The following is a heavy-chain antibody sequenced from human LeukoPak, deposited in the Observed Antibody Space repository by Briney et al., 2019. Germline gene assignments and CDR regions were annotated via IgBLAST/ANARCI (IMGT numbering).Heavy chain of an antibody. CDR2: ISSGGSYI. Sequence: GGSLRLSCAASGFTFSDYAMNWVRQAPGKGLEWVSSISSGGSYISYADSVKGRFTVSRDNAKDSLFLQMRSLRDEDTAVYYCARGPALYCTSSSCLDGVDWGQGALVSVSS. CDR3: ARGPALYCTSSSCLDGVD. D-gene: IGHD2-2*01. V-gene: IGHV3-21*01. CDR1: GFTFSDYA. J-gene: IGHJ4*02.